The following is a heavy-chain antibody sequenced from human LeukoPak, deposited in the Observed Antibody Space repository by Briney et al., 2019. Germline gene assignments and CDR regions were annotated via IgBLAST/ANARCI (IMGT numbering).Heavy chain of an antibody. Sequence: PSETLSLTCTVSGGSISSYYWSWIRQPPGKGLEWIGYIYYSGSTNYNPSLKSRVTISVDTSKNQFSLKLSSVTAADTAVYCCARVGQYQLPDAFDIWGQGTMVTVSS. CDR2: IYYSGST. D-gene: IGHD2-2*01. CDR1: GGSISSYY. V-gene: IGHV4-59*01. CDR3: ARVGQYQLPDAFDI. J-gene: IGHJ3*02.